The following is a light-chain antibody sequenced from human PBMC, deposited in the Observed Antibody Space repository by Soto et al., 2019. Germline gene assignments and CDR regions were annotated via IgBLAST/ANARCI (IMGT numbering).Light chain of an antibody. V-gene: IGKV3D-11*01. Sequence: EIVLTQSPATLSSFPGDRVTLSCRASQAVNTRLAWYQHKPGQAPRLLIYLASNRAAGVPARFSGSGSGTDFTLTISDVEPEDFAVYYCQQYSNWLTFGGGTKVDI. CDR2: LAS. J-gene: IGKJ4*01. CDR3: QQYSNWLT. CDR1: QAVNTR.